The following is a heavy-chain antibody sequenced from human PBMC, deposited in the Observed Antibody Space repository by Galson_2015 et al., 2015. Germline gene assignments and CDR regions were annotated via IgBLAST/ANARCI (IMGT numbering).Heavy chain of an antibody. CDR1: GGSVSSGSYY. Sequence: ETLSLTCTVSGGSVSSGSYYWSWIRQPPGKGLEWIGYIYYSGSTNYNPSLKSRVTISVDTSKNQFSLKLSSVTAADTAVYYCARDRRRGYYDRDPAFDPWGQGTLVTVSS. V-gene: IGHV4-61*01. J-gene: IGHJ5*02. D-gene: IGHD3-22*01. CDR2: IYYSGST. CDR3: ARDRRRGYYDRDPAFDP.